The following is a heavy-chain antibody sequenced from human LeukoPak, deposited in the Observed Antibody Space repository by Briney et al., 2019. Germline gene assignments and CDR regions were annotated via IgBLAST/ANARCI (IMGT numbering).Heavy chain of an antibody. J-gene: IGHJ4*02. Sequence: PGGSLRLSCVASGFTFSNYVMSWVRQPPGKGLEWVSSIFPSGGEIHYADSVRGRFTISRDNSKSTLSLQMNSLRAEDTAIYYCATYRQVLLPFESWGQGTLVTVSS. CDR2: IFPSGGEI. D-gene: IGHD2-8*02. CDR3: ATYRQVLLPFES. V-gene: IGHV3-23*01. CDR1: GFTFSNYV.